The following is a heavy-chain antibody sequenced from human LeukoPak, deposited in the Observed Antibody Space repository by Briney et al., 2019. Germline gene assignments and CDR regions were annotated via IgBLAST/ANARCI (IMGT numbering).Heavy chain of an antibody. Sequence: PGGSLRLSCAASGFTFSSYAMSWVRQAPGKGLEWVSGISGSGGSTYYADSVKGRFTISRDNSKNTLYLQMNSLRAEDTAVYYCAKDGGSDPNSFDIWGQGTMVTVSS. D-gene: IGHD2-15*01. CDR3: AKDGGSDPNSFDI. CDR1: GFTFSSYA. J-gene: IGHJ3*02. V-gene: IGHV3-23*01. CDR2: ISGSGGST.